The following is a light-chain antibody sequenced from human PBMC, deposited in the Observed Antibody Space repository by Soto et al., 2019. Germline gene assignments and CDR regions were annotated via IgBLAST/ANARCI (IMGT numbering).Light chain of an antibody. CDR1: QSVSSY. Sequence: EIVGTKSPDTLSSSPRERATLSCRASQSVSSYLAWYQQKPGQAPRLLIYDASNRATGIPARFSGSGSGTDFTLTISSLEPEDFAVYYCQQRSNWITFGQGTRLEI. CDR2: DAS. V-gene: IGKV3-11*01. J-gene: IGKJ5*01. CDR3: QQRSNWIT.